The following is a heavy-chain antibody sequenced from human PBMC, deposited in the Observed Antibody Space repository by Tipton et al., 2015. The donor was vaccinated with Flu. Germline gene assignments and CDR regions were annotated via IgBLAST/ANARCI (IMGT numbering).Heavy chain of an antibody. Sequence: TLSLTCTVSGGSISSSTFYWGWIRQPPGKGLEWIGSVHYSGSTYYNPSLKSRVTISVDTSKNHFSLKLSSVTAADTAVYYCAKDLVVIVPAASWFDPWGQATLVTVSP. D-gene: IGHD2-2*01. CDR3: AKDLVVIVPAASWFDP. CDR2: VHYSGST. CDR1: GGSISSSTFY. J-gene: IGHJ5*02. V-gene: IGHV4-39*07.